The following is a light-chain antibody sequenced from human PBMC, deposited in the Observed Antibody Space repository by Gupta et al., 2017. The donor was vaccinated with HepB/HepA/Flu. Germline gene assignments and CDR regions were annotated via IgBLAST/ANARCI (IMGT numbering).Light chain of an antibody. Sequence: QSALTQPASVSGSPGQSITISCTGTNSDIGAYNYVSWYQQHPGRAPKLMIYGVSYRPSGVSNRFSASKSGNTASLTLSGLQTEDEADYYCSSFTTRSTYVFGTGTTVTVL. CDR2: GVS. J-gene: IGLJ1*01. V-gene: IGLV2-14*03. CDR1: NSDIGAYNY. CDR3: SSFTTRSTYV.